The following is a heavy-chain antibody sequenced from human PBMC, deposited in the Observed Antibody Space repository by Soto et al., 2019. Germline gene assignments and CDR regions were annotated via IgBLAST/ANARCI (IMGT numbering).Heavy chain of an antibody. Sequence: QVQLVQSGAEVKKPESSVKVSCKAPGGTFSTYAISWVRQAPGQGLEWMGGIIPMFGTANYAQRFQNRVRDNADETTNTVYIGLSSLRSDDKAVYFCASGLPPWLRRINNGYSGWGQGTLVPVSS. V-gene: IGHV1-69*12. D-gene: IGHD5-12*01. J-gene: IGHJ4*02. CDR2: IIPMFGTA. CDR1: GGTFSTYA. CDR3: ASGLPPWLRRINNGYSG.